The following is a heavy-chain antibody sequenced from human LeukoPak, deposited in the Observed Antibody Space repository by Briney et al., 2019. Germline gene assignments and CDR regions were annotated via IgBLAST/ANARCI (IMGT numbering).Heavy chain of an antibody. V-gene: IGHV3-53*01. CDR2: IYSGGST. J-gene: IGHJ6*03. CDR1: GFTVSSNY. CDR3: ARGHIVVVPAAILYYYMDD. Sequence: PGGSLRLSRAPSGFTVSSNYMSSVRQAPGRGLGWVSSIYSGGSTYYADSVKGRFTISRDNSKNTPYLQMNNRRAEDTAAYYCARGHIVVVPAAILYYYMDDWGKGTTVTVSS. D-gene: IGHD2-2*01.